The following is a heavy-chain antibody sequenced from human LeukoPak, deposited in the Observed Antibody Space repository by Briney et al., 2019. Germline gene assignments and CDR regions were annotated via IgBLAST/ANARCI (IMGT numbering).Heavy chain of an antibody. J-gene: IGHJ4*02. D-gene: IGHD2-2*01. Sequence: GGSLRLSCAASGFSFSTYSMNWVRQAPGKGLEWVSSISRSGTYIYYADSLKGRFTISRDNARNSVNLQMNSLRAEDTAVYYCARRYCSDTNCYAFDFWGQGTLVTVSS. V-gene: IGHV3-21*01. CDR2: ISRSGTYI. CDR1: GFSFSTYS. CDR3: ARRYCSDTNCYAFDF.